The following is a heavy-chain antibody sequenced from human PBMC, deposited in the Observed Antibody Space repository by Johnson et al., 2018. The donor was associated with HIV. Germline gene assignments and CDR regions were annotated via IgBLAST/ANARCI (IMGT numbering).Heavy chain of an antibody. D-gene: IGHD3-3*01. CDR1: GFTFSSYA. Sequence: VQLVESGGGLVQPGGSLRLSCAASGFTFSSYAMAWVRQAPGKGLEWVSTISGSGSSTHYTDSVKGRFTISRDNSKNTLFLKMNSLRVEDTAVYYCARGMYYNFWSGYGIRWDAFDIWGQGTMVTVSS. V-gene: IGHV3-23*04. CDR3: ARGMYYNFWSGYGIRWDAFDI. CDR2: ISGSGSST. J-gene: IGHJ3*02.